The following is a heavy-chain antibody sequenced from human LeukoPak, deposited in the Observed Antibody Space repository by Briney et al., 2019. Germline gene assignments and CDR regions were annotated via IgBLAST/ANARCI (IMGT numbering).Heavy chain of an antibody. D-gene: IGHD4-11*01. V-gene: IGHV4-39*01. J-gene: IGHJ4*02. CDR1: GDSISTSNSY. Sequence: SETLCLSCTVSGDSISTSNSYWGWIRQPPGKGREWVGSIYYSGNTYYNASLKSRATISVDTSKNQFSLMLTSATAADTAVYYCARGIEVYRPRFDYWGQGTPVTVSS. CDR2: IYYSGNT. CDR3: ARGIEVYRPRFDY.